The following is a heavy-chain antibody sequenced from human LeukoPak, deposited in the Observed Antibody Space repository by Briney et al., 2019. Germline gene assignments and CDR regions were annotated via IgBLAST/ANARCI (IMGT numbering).Heavy chain of an antibody. D-gene: IGHD3-22*01. CDR3: ARWSGGKYYYDSSGYYRPSHYFDY. Sequence: GASVKVSCKASGYTFTGYYMHWVRQAPGQGLEWMGWINPNSGGTNYAQKFQGRVTMTRDTSISTAYMELSRLRSDDTAVYYCARWSGGKYYYDSSGYYRPSHYFDYWGQGTLVTVSS. CDR1: GYTFTGYY. J-gene: IGHJ4*02. CDR2: INPNSGGT. V-gene: IGHV1-2*02.